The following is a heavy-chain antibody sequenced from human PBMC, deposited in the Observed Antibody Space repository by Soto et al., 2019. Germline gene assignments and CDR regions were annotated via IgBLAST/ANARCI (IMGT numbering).Heavy chain of an antibody. J-gene: IGHJ4*02. CDR3: ARARFCTSTSCYHYFDF. Sequence: TLSLTCTVSGGSISSSSWSWIRQPPGRGLEWIGYIYNNGRTDYNPSLKSRVTISVDTSKNHFSLKLSSVTPADTAVYYCARARFCTSTSCYHYFDFWGQGTLVTVSS. V-gene: IGHV4-59*01. CDR1: GGSISSSS. D-gene: IGHD2-2*01. CDR2: IYNNGRT.